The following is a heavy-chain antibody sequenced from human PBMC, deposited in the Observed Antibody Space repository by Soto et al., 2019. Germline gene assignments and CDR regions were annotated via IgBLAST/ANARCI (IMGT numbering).Heavy chain of an antibody. CDR3: ARVSGIAVAEV. Sequence: QVQLVQSGAEVKKPGASVKVSCKASGYTFTSYAMQWVRQAPGQRLEWMGWINAGNGNTKYSQKFQGRVTITRDTSASTAYMELSSLRSEDTAVYYCARVSGIAVAEVWGQGTLVTVSS. J-gene: IGHJ4*02. D-gene: IGHD6-19*01. V-gene: IGHV1-3*01. CDR1: GYTFTSYA. CDR2: INAGNGNT.